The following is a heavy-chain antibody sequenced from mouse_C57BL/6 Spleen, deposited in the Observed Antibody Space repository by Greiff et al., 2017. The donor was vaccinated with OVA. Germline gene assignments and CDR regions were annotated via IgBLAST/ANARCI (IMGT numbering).Heavy chain of an antibody. V-gene: IGHV1-55*01. D-gene: IGHD2-4*01. CDR3: ARGDYDYDVSWFAY. Sequence: QVQLKQSGAELVKPGASVKMSCKASGYTFTSYWITWVKQRPGQGLEWIGDIYPGSGSTNYNEKFKSKATLTVDTSSSTAYMQLSSLTSEDSAVYYCARGDYDYDVSWFAYWGQGTLVTVSA. CDR2: IYPGSGST. CDR1: GYTFTSYW. J-gene: IGHJ3*01.